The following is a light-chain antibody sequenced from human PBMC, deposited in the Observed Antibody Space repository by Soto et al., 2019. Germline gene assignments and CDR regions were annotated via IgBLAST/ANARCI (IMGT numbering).Light chain of an antibody. V-gene: IGLV1-44*01. CDR3: ATWDDSLNGYL. Sequence: QSVLTQPPSASGTPGQRVTISCSGGSSNIGSNTVNWYQQLPVTSPKLLIYSSNQRPSGVPDRFSGSKSGTSASLAISGLQSEDEADYYCATWDDSLNGYLFGTGTKLTVL. CDR1: SSNIGSNT. CDR2: SSN. J-gene: IGLJ1*01.